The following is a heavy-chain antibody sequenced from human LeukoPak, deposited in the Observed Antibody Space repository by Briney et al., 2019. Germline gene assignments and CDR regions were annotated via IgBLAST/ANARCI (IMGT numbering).Heavy chain of an antibody. CDR3: AKGVFSESYYVDAFDI. V-gene: IGHV3-23*01. CDR2: ISGSGGST. CDR1: GFTFSSYA. D-gene: IGHD1-26*01. J-gene: IGHJ3*02. Sequence: PGGSLRLSCAASGFTFSSYAMSWVRQAPGKGLEWGSGISGSGGSTYYADSVTGRFTISRDNTKNKLELQMQSLIAEDTAVYYCAKGVFSESYYVDAFDIWGQGTMVTVSS.